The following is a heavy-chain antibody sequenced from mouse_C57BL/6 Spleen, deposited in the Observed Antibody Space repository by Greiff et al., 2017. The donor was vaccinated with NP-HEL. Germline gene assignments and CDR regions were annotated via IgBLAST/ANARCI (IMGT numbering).Heavy chain of an antibody. Sequence: EVMLVESGGGLVKPGGSLKLSCAAPGFTFSDYGMHWVRQAPEKGLEWVAYISSGSSTIYYADTVKGRFTISRDNAKNTLFLQMTSLRSDVTAMYYCARSGRFAYWGQGTLVTVSA. CDR2: ISSGSSTI. V-gene: IGHV5-17*01. CDR3: ARSGRFAY. J-gene: IGHJ3*01. CDR1: GFTFSDYG.